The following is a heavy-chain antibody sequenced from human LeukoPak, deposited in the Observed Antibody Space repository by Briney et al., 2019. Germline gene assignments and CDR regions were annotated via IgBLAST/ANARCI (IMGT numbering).Heavy chain of an antibody. Sequence: GGSLRLSCAASRFTFNSYGMSWVRQAPGKGLEWVSSISGSGGSTYYADSVKGRFTISRDNSKNTLYLQMNSLRDEDTAVYYCAKSSYYDASGYYREYYFDHWGQGTLVTVSS. D-gene: IGHD3-22*01. CDR1: RFTFNSYG. J-gene: IGHJ4*02. CDR2: ISGSGGST. V-gene: IGHV3-23*01. CDR3: AKSSYYDASGYYREYYFDH.